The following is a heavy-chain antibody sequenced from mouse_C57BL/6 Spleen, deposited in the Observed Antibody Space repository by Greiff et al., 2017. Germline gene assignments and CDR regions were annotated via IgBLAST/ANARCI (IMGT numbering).Heavy chain of an antibody. Sequence: EVNVVESGGDLVKPGGSLKLSCAASGFTFSSYGMSWVRQTPDKRLEWVATISSGGSYTYYPDSVKGRFTISRDNAKNTLYLQMSSLKSEDTAMYYCARHMITDYYAMDYWGQGTSVTVSS. J-gene: IGHJ4*01. CDR3: ARHMITDYYAMDY. CDR2: ISSGGSYT. V-gene: IGHV5-6*01. D-gene: IGHD2-4*01. CDR1: GFTFSSYG.